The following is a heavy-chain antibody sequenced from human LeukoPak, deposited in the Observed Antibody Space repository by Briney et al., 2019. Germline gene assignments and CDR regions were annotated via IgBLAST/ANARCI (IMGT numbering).Heavy chain of an antibody. CDR1: GGSISSYY. J-gene: IGHJ4*02. Sequence: SETLSLTCTVSGGSISSYYWSWIRQPPGKGLEWIGDIYYSGSTNYNPSLKSRVTISVDTSKNQFSLKLSSVTAADTAVYYCACHYYGSGSYYNPPDYWGQGTLVTVSS. CDR3: ACHYYGSGSYYNPPDY. V-gene: IGHV4-59*01. D-gene: IGHD3-10*01. CDR2: IYYSGST.